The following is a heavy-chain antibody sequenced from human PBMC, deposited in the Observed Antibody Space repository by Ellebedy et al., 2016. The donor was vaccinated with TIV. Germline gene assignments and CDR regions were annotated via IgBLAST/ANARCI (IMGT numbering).Heavy chain of an antibody. CDR2: IYYNGTT. D-gene: IGHD3-9*01. CDR1: GASMSSRNYY. CDR3: ARHPQNVYFRP. J-gene: IGHJ4*02. Sequence: MPSETLSLTCVVSGASMSSRNYYWGWIRQPPGKGLEWIGSIYYNGTTYYKPSLKSRVTISAETSNNQFSLKLSSVTAADTAMYYCARHPQNVYFRPWGQGTLVTVSS. V-gene: IGHV4-39*01.